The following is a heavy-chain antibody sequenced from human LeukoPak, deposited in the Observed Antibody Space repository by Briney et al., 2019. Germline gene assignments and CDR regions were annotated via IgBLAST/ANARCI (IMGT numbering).Heavy chain of an antibody. CDR1: GGSFSGYY. CDR2: IYYSGST. V-gene: IGHV4-34*01. D-gene: IGHD3-10*01. Sequence: PSETLSLTCAVYGGSFSGYYWSWIRQPPGKGLEGIGSIYYSGSTYYNPSLKSRVTISVDTSKNQFSLKLSSVTAADTAVYYCARGGGFGELFIYWGQGTLVTVSS. CDR3: ARGGGFGELFIY. J-gene: IGHJ4*02.